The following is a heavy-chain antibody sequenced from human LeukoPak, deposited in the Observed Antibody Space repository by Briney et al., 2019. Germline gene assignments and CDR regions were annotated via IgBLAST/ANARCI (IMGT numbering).Heavy chain of an antibody. V-gene: IGHV4-34*01. D-gene: IGHD5-18*01. J-gene: IGHJ4*02. Sequence: SETLSLTCAVYGGSFSGYYWSWIRQPPVKGLEWIGEINHSGSTNYNPSVKSRVTISVDTSKNPFSLKLSSVTAADTAVYYCARTDLPPADTAMIPARTLVDYWGQGTLVTVSS. CDR3: ARTDLPPADTAMIPARTLVDY. CDR2: INHSGST. CDR1: GGSFSGYY.